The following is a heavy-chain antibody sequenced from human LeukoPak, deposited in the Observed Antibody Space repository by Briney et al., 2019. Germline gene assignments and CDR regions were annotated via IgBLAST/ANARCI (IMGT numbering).Heavy chain of an antibody. Sequence: PGGSLRLSCAASGFTFSSYWMHWVRQAPGKGLVWVSRINSDGSSTSYANSVKGRFTISRDNAKNTLYLQMNSLRAEDTAVYYCAREARELGMEVGAFDIWGQGTMVTVSS. CDR1: GFTFSSYW. J-gene: IGHJ3*02. V-gene: IGHV3-74*01. CDR3: AREARELGMEVGAFDI. CDR2: INSDGSST. D-gene: IGHD7-27*01.